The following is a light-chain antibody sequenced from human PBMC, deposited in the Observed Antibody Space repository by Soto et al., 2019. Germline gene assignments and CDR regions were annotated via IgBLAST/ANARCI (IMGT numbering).Light chain of an antibody. J-gene: IGLJ1*01. Sequence: QTVVTQEPSLTVSPGGTVTLTCASSTGPVTSNYYPNWFQQRPGQAPRALIYSTNKKHSWTPARISGSLLGGKAALTLSGVQPEDEAEYYCLLYSGGGHVFGTGTKVTVL. CDR3: LLYSGGGHV. V-gene: IGLV7-43*01. CDR2: STN. CDR1: TGPVTSNYY.